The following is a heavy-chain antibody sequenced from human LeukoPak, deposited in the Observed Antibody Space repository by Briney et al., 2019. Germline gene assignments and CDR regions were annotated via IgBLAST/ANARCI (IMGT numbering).Heavy chain of an antibody. CDR3: ARGRLTMPCSSTSCHGP. J-gene: IGHJ5*02. Sequence: GGSLRLSCAASGFTFDDYAMHWVRQAPGKGLEWVSGISWNSGSIGYADSVKGRFTISRDNAQNSLYLQMNSLRAEDTAVYYCARGRLTMPCSSTSCHGPWGQGNLVPVSS. D-gene: IGHD2-2*01. CDR2: ISWNSGSI. V-gene: IGHV3-9*01. CDR1: GFTFDDYA.